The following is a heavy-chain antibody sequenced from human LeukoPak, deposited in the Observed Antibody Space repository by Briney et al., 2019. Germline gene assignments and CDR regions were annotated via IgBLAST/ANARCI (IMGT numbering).Heavy chain of an antibody. D-gene: IGHD6-19*01. CDR3: ARGQGRIAVAGRIDY. CDR2: INHSGST. J-gene: IGHJ4*02. V-gene: IGHV4-34*01. Sequence: PSETLSLTCAVYGGSFSGYYWSWIRQPPGKGLEWIGEINHSGSTNYNPSLKSRVTLSVDTSKNQFSLKLSSVTAADTAVYYCARGQGRIAVAGRIDYWGQGTLVTVSS. CDR1: GGSFSGYY.